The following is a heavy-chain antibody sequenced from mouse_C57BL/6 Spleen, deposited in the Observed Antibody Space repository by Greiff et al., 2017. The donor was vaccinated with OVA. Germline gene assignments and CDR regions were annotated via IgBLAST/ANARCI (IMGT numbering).Heavy chain of an antibody. J-gene: IGHJ1*03. CDR3: ARDPTWDVGYSDV. D-gene: IGHD4-1*01. CDR2: ISYDGSN. Sequence: ESGPGLVKPSQSLSLTCSVTGYSITSGYYWNWIRQFPGNKLEWMGYISYDGSNNYNPSLKNRISITRDTSKNQFFLKLNSVTTEDTATXYCARDPTWDVGYSDVCGTGTTVTASS. V-gene: IGHV3-6*01. CDR1: GYSITSGYY.